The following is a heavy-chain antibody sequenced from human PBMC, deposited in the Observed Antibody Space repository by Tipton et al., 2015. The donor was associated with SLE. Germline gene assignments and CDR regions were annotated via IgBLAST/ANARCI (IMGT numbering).Heavy chain of an antibody. CDR1: GGSINSGGYY. J-gene: IGHJ6*02. CDR2: ISYSGNT. Sequence: TLSLTCTVSGGSINSGGYYWSWIRQHPGKDLEWIGHISYSGNTYYKPSLKSRVTISVDTTKNQFSLKVTSVTAADTGVYYCARSPPTPAGTTFYYYGMDVWGQGTTVTVSS. V-gene: IGHV4-31*03. CDR3: ARSPPTPAGTTFYYYGMDV. D-gene: IGHD1-7*01.